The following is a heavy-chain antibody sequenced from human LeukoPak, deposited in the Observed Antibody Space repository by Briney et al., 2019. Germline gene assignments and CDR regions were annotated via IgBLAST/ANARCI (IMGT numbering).Heavy chain of an antibody. CDR1: GFTFSDYY. J-gene: IGHJ1*01. D-gene: IGHD2-2*01. CDR2: ISSSSTI. V-gene: IGHV3-69-1*01. CDR3: ARAADIVVVPAATQWYFQH. Sequence: GGSLRLSCAASGFTFSDYYMNWVRQAPGKGLEWVSSISSSSTIYYADSVKGRFTISRDNAKNSLYLQMNSLRAEDTAVYYCARAADIVVVPAATQWYFQHRGQGTLVTVSS.